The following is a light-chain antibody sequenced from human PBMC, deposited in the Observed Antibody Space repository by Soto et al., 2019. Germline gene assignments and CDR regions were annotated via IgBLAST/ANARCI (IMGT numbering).Light chain of an antibody. V-gene: IGKV1-9*01. CDR3: QQLNGYQLA. J-gene: IGKJ4*01. Sequence: DIQLTQSPSFLSASVGDTVTITCRASQAMSTYLAWYQQKPGKVPKLLIRSASTLQIGVPPRFSGGRSGTEFTLTISTLLPDDSGIYYCQQLNGYQLAFGGGTNVEIK. CDR2: SAS. CDR1: QAMSTY.